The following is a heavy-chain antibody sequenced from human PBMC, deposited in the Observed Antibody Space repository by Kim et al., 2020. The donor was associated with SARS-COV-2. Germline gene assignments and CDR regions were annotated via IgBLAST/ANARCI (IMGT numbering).Heavy chain of an antibody. Sequence: STNSNPSLKSRVTISVDTSKNQFSLKLSSVTAADTAVYYCARGGGSYAENWGQGTLVTVSS. V-gene: IGHV4-59*09. CDR3: ARGGGSYAEN. CDR2: ST. D-gene: IGHD1-26*01. J-gene: IGHJ4*02.